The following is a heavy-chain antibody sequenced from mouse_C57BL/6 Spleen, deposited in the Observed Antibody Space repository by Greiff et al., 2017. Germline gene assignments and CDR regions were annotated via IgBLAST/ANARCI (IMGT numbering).Heavy chain of an antibody. CDR2: INPNNGGT. J-gene: IGHJ4*01. D-gene: IGHD2-5*01. CDR3: ARGYYSIYYAMDY. CDR1: GYTFTDYY. V-gene: IGHV1-26*01. Sequence: EVQLHQSGPELVKPGASVKISCKASGYTFTDYYMNWVKQSPGKSLEWIGDINPNNGGTSYNQKFKGKATLTVDKSSSTAYMELRSLPSEDSAVYYCARGYYSIYYAMDYWGQGTSVTVSS.